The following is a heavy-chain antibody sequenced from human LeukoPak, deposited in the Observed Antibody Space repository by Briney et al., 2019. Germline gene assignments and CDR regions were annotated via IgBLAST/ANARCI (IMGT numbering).Heavy chain of an antibody. CDR2: IKQDGSEK. CDR1: GFTFSSYS. Sequence: GGSLRLSCAASGFTFSSYSMTWVRQAPGKGLEWVANIKQDGSEKNYVDSVKGRFTISRDNAKNSVDLQMNSVRAEDTAVYYCARDNVVVTAIPYNWFDPWGQGTLVTVSS. V-gene: IGHV3-7*01. CDR3: ARDNVVVTAIPYNWFDP. J-gene: IGHJ5*02. D-gene: IGHD2-21*02.